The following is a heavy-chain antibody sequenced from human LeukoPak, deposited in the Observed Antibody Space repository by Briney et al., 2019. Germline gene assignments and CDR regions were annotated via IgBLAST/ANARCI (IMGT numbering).Heavy chain of an antibody. CDR1: GYTFTSYY. V-gene: IGHV1-46*01. CDR2: IYPGGGST. J-gene: IGHJ3*02. Sequence: ASVKVSCKASGYTFTSYYIHWVRQAPGQGLEWMGIIYPGGGSTSYAQKFQGRVTMTRDMSTSTVYMELSSLRSEDTAVYYCASGDYSGTKPDPIDMWGQGTLVTVSS. CDR3: ASGDYSGTKPDPIDM. D-gene: IGHD3-10*01.